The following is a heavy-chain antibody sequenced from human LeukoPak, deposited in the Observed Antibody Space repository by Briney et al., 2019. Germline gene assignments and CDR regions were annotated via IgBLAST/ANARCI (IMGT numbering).Heavy chain of an antibody. CDR2: IHYRGTT. J-gene: IGHJ5*02. Sequence: SETLSLTCTVSGGSISSNYWSWIRQPPGKALEWLGYIHYRGTTNYNPSLKSRVTISVDTSKNQFSLKLSSVTAADTAVYYCARDASNWFDPWGQGTLVTVSS. V-gene: IGHV4-59*12. CDR3: ARDASNWFDP. CDR1: GGSISSNY.